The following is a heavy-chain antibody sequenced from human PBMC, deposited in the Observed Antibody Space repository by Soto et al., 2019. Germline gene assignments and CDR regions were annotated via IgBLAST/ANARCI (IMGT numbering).Heavy chain of an antibody. CDR1: GFTFSSYG. CDR3: AKVEVEGYSYGYGMDV. D-gene: IGHD5-18*01. J-gene: IGHJ6*02. CDR2: ISYDGSNK. Sequence: GGSLRLSCAASGFTFSSYGMHWVRQAPGKGLEWVAVISYDGSNKYYADSVKGRFTISRDNSKNTLYLQMNSLRAEDTAVYYCAKVEVEGYSYGYGMDVWGQGTTVTVSS. V-gene: IGHV3-30*18.